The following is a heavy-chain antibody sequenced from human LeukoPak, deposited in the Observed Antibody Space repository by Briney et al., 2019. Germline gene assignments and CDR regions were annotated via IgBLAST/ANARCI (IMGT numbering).Heavy chain of an antibody. J-gene: IGHJ3*02. CDR3: ARDYDSSGYDAFDI. V-gene: IGHV4-59*01. Sequence: SETLSLTCAVSGGSISSYYWSWIRQPPGKGLEWIGYIYYSGSTNYNPSLQSRVTISVDTSKNQFSLKLSSVTAADTAVYYCARDYDSSGYDAFDIWGQGTMVTVSS. CDR1: GGSISSYY. CDR2: IYYSGST. D-gene: IGHD3-22*01.